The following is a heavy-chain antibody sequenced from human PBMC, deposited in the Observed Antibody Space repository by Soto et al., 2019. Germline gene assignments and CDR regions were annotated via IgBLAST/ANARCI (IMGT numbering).Heavy chain of an antibody. CDR3: ARDPYHVLMVNASNLYGMDV. D-gene: IGHD2-8*01. Sequence: QGQLVQSGAEVKKPGASVKVSCKASGYTFTTYDISWVRQSPGQGLEWMGRISTYNGNRNDPQRLQGRLTMPTDTSTTTAFLELMNLRSDDAAVYYCARDPYHVLMVNASNLYGMDVWGQGTTVTGSS. CDR2: ISTYNGNR. J-gene: IGHJ6*02. CDR1: GYTFTTYD. V-gene: IGHV1-18*01.